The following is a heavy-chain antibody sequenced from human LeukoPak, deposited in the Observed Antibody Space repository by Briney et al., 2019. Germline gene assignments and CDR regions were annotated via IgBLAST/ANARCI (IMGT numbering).Heavy chain of an antibody. CDR1: GGSISSYY. J-gene: IGHJ2*01. CDR2: IYYSGST. CDR3: ARDGEAMVRGVIRRYFDL. D-gene: IGHD3-10*01. Sequence: SETLSLTCTVSGGSISSYYWSWIRQPPGKGLEWIGYIYYSGSTNYNPSLKSRVTISVDTSKNQFSLKLSSVTAADTAVYYCARDGEAMVRGVIRRYFDLWGRGTLVTVSS. V-gene: IGHV4-59*01.